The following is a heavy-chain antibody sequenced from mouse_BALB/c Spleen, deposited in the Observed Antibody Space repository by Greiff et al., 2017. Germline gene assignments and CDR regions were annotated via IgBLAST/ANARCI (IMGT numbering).Heavy chain of an antibody. D-gene: IGHD2-14*01. J-gene: IGHJ3*01. CDR3: ARAGEVRAWFAY. CDR1: GYTFTSYT. Sequence: QVQLQQSGAELARPGASVKMSCKASGYTFTSYTMHWVKQRPGQGLEWIGYINPSSGYTNYNQKFKYKATLTADKSSSTAYMQLSSLTSEDSAVYYCARAGEVRAWFAYWGQGTLVTVSA. V-gene: IGHV1-4*01. CDR2: INPSSGYT.